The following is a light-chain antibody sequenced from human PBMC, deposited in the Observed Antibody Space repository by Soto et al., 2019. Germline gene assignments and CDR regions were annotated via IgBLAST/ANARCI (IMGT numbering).Light chain of an antibody. CDR1: QSVNSVY. Sequence: EIVLTQSPGTLSLSPGERASLSCRADQSVNSVYLAWYQHKPGQAPRLFIYAASDRATGIPDRFRGSGSGTDFTLTISRLEPEDFAVYYCEQYVTSPFAFGPGTKVDI. V-gene: IGKV3-20*01. J-gene: IGKJ3*01. CDR3: EQYVTSPFA. CDR2: AAS.